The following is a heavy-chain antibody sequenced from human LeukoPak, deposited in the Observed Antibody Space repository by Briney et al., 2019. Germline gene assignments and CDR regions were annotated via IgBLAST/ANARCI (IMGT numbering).Heavy chain of an antibody. CDR2: INPNSGGT. D-gene: IGHD4-17*01. V-gene: IGHV1-2*06. Sequence: ASVKVSCKASGYTFTGYYMHWVRQAPGQGLEWMGRINPNSGGTNYAQKFQGRVTMTRDTSISTAYMALSRLRSDDTAVYYCARDLYGDYFMGYWGQGTLVTVSS. J-gene: IGHJ4*02. CDR3: ARDLYGDYFMGY. CDR1: GYTFTGYY.